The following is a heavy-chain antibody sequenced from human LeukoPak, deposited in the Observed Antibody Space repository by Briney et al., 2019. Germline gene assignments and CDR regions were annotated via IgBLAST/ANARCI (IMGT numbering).Heavy chain of an antibody. CDR1: RFTFSNYA. CDR2: ISGSGGST. V-gene: IGHV3-23*01. CDR3: AKHGHDSSGFDY. D-gene: IGHD3-22*01. J-gene: IGHJ4*02. Sequence: PGGSLRLSCAASRFTFSNYAMTWVRQAPGKGLEWVSTISGSGGSTYYADSVKGRFTISGDNSKNTLYLQMNSLRAEDTALYYCAKHGHDSSGFDYWGQGTLVTVSS.